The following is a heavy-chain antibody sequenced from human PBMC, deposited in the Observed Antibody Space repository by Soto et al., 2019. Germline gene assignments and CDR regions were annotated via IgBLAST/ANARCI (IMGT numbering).Heavy chain of an antibody. D-gene: IGHD3-10*01. CDR3: ARLLAYGSDYYYYYMDV. J-gene: IGHJ6*03. V-gene: IGHV3-11*01. CDR1: GFTFSDYY. CDR2: ISSSGSTI. Sequence: GGSLRLSCAASGFTFSDYYMSWIRQAPGKGLEWVSYISSSGSTIYYADSVKGRFTISRDNAKNSLYLQMNSLRAEDTAVYYCARLLAYGSDYYYYYMDVWGKGTTVTVSS.